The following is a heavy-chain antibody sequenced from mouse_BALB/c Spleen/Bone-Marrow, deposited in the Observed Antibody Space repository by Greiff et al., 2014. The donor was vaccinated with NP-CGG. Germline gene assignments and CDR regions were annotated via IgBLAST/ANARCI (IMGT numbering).Heavy chain of an antibody. Sequence: LQQSGGGLVQPGGSLKLSCAASGFTFSSYTMSWVRQTPEKRLEWVAYITSGGGSTYYPDTVKGRFTISRDNARNTLYLQMSSLKSEYTVMYYCARHVGNPYAMDYWGQGTSVTVSS. D-gene: IGHD3-1*01. CDR1: GFTFSSYT. V-gene: IGHV5-12-2*01. CDR2: ITSGGGST. J-gene: IGHJ4*01. CDR3: ARHVGNPYAMDY.